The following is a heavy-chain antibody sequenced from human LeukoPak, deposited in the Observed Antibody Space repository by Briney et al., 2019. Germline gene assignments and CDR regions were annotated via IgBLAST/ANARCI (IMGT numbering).Heavy chain of an antibody. D-gene: IGHD3-22*01. CDR1: GGSINSYY. J-gene: IGHJ4*02. Sequence: PSETLSLTCTVSGGSINSYYWSWIRQPPGRGLEWIGYIYYSGSTNYNPSLKSRVTLSVDTSKNQFSLKLSSVTAADTAVYYCASQRWDYYDSRNHGKIDYWGQGTLVTVSS. CDR3: ASQRWDYYDSRNHGKIDY. V-gene: IGHV4-59*08. CDR2: IYYSGST.